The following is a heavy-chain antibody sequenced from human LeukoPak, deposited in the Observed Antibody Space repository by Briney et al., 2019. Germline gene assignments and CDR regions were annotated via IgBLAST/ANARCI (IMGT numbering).Heavy chain of an antibody. D-gene: IGHD3-22*01. CDR2: INPSGGST. J-gene: IGHJ4*02. V-gene: IGHV1-46*01. CDR3: ARDLNTPNYYDSSGYYGGIDY. Sequence: ASVKVSCKASGYTFTSYYMHWVRQAPGQGLEWMGIINPSGGSTSYAQKFQGRVTMTRDTSTSTVYIELSSLRSEDMAVYYCARDLNTPNYYDSSGYYGGIDYWGQGTLVTVSS. CDR1: GYTFTSYY.